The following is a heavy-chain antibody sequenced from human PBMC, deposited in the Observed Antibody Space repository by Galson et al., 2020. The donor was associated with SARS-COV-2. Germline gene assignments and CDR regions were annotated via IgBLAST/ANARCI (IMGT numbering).Heavy chain of an antibody. D-gene: IGHD5-18*01. CDR1: GGSISRAGYS. CDR2: IYHSGTT. J-gene: IGHJ5*02. V-gene: IGHV4-30-2*06. CDR3: ASSYSYGSTTNWFDP. Sequence: ETSETLSLTCAVSGGSISRAGYSWNWIRQSPGKGLEWVGYIYHSGTTYYNPSHKSRLTISLDRSQNQFSLRLTSVTAADTAVYYCASSYSYGSTTNWFDPWGQGTLVSVSS.